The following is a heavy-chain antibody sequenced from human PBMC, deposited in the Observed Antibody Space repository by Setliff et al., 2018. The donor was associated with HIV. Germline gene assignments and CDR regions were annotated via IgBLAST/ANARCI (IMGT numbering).Heavy chain of an antibody. CDR1: GGSIGSNSYY. V-gene: IGHV4-39*01. J-gene: IGHJ6*03. CDR2: IYYSGST. Sequence: SETLSLTCTVSGGSIGSNSYYWGWIRQPPGKGLEWIGSIYYSGSTYYNPSLKSRVTISVDTSMNQFSLKLSSVTAADTAVYYCARQGGYSGYGFYYYYYYMDVWGKGTTVTVSS. D-gene: IGHD5-12*01. CDR3: ARQGGYSGYGFYYYYYYMDV.